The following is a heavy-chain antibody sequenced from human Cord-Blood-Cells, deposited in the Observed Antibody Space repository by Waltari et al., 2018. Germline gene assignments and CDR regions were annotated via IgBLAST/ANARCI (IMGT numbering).Heavy chain of an antibody. CDR2: RWDDGSNK. J-gene: IGHJ6*02. V-gene: IGHV3-33*01. CDR1: GFSFSSYG. D-gene: IGHD1-26*01. Sequence: QVQLVESGGGVVEPGRSLRLCCAASGFSFSSYGMPWDHPAPGTGLEWVAVRWDDGSNKYYADSVKGRFTISRDNSKNTLYLQMNILRAEDTAVYYCARDPRLGGYYYYYYGMDVWGQGTTVTVSS. CDR3: ARDPRLGGYYYYYYGMDV.